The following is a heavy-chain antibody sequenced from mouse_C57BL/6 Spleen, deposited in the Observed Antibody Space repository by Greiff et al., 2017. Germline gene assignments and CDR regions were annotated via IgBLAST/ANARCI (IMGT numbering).Heavy chain of an antibody. CDR2: INPGSGGT. CDR1: GYAFTNYL. D-gene: IGHD1-1*01. Sequence: QVQLKESGAELVRPGTSVKVSCKASGYAFTNYLIEWVKQRPGQGLEWIGVINPGSGGTNYNEKFKGKATLTADKSSSTAYMQLSSLTSEDSAVYFCARSYYYGSSYFYFDYWGQGTTLTVSS. J-gene: IGHJ2*01. CDR3: ARSYYYGSSYFYFDY. V-gene: IGHV1-54*01.